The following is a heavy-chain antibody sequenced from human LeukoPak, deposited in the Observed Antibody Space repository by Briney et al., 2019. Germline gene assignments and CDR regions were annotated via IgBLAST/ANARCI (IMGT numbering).Heavy chain of an antibody. CDR1: GFTFSSYG. D-gene: IGHD3-10*01. V-gene: IGHV3-30*02. CDR2: IRYDGSNK. CDR3: ARESGSGSRGFDY. J-gene: IGHJ4*02. Sequence: GGSLRLSCAASGFTFSSYGMHWVRQAPGKGLEWVAFIRYDGSNKYYADSVKGRFTISRDDSKNALYLQMNSLRAEDTAVYYCARESGSGSRGFDYWGQGTLVTVSS.